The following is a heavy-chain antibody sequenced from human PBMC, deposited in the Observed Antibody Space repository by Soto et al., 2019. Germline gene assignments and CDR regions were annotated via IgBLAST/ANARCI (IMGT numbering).Heavy chain of an antibody. V-gene: IGHV3-48*01. CDR3: AREEQLVPYDAFDI. CDR2: ISSSSSTI. Sequence: PGGSLRLSCAASGFTFSSYSMNWVRQAPGKGLEWVSYISSSSSTIYYADSVKGRFTFSRDNSKNSLYLQMNSPRAEDTAVYYCAREEQLVPYDAFDIWGQGTMVTVSS. J-gene: IGHJ3*02. D-gene: IGHD6-6*01. CDR1: GFTFSSYS.